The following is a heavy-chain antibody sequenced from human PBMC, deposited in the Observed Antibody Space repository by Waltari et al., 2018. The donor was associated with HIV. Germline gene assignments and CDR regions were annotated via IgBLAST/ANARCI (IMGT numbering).Heavy chain of an antibody. D-gene: IGHD3-3*01. V-gene: IGHV7-4-1*02. J-gene: IGHJ4*02. CDR3: ARGFWSGSRGGFDY. CDR2: INTNTGNP. Sequence: QVQLVQSGSGLKKPGASVKVSCKASGYTFNTYAMNCVRQAPGQGLEWMGWINTNTGNPAYAQGFTGRFVFSLDTSVSTAYLQISSLKAEDTAVYYCARGFWSGSRGGFDYWGQGTLVTVSS. CDR1: GYTFNTYA.